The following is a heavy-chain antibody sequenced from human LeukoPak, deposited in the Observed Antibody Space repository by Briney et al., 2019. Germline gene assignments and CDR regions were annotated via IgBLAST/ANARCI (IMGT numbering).Heavy chain of an antibody. CDR3: AKDGFLLWRGAFDI. CDR1: GFTFSSYA. Sequence: GGSLRLSCAAAGFTFSSYAMSWVRQAPGKGLEWVSAISGSGGSTYYTDSVKGRFTISRDNSKTTRWLQMNSLRAEDTAVYYCAKDGFLLWRGAFDIWGQGTMVTVSS. V-gene: IGHV3-23*01. D-gene: IGHD2-21*01. J-gene: IGHJ3*02. CDR2: ISGSGGST.